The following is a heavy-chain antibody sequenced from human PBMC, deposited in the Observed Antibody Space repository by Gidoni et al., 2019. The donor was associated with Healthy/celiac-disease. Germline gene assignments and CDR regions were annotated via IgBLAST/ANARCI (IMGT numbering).Heavy chain of an antibody. V-gene: IGHV4-39*01. CDR2: IYYSGST. CDR3: ARTGDLGSYFDY. D-gene: IGHD7-27*01. CDR1: GGSISSSSYH. Sequence: QLQLQESGPGLVKPSETLSLTCTVSGGSISSSSYHWGWIRPPPGKGLEWIGSIYYSGSTYYNPSLKSRVTISVDTSKNQFSLKLSSVTAADTAVYYCARTGDLGSYFDYWGQGTLVTVSS. J-gene: IGHJ4*02.